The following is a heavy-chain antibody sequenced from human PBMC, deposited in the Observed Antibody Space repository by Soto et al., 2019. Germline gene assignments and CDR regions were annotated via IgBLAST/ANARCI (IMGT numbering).Heavy chain of an antibody. CDR2: IWYDGSNK. D-gene: IGHD3-10*01. J-gene: IGHJ5*02. V-gene: IGHV3-33*01. CDR3: ERETPSGWTSWFDP. Sequence: QVQLVESGGGVVQPGRSLRLSCAASGFTFSSYGMHWVRQAPGKGLEWVAVIWYDGSNKYYADSVKGRFTISRDNSKNTQYLQIHILSGEATGVYYCERETPSGWTSWFDPWGQGTLVTVSS. CDR1: GFTFSSYG.